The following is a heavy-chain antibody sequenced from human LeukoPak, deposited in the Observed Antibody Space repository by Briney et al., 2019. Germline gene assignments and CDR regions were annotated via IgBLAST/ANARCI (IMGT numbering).Heavy chain of an antibody. Sequence: ASVKVSCKASGYTFTGYYMHWVRQAPGQGLEWMGWINPNSGGTNHAQKFQGRVTMTRDTSISTAYMELSRLRSDDTAVYYCARPGIAAADLNWFDPWGQGTLVTASS. CDR2: INPNSGGT. V-gene: IGHV1-2*02. J-gene: IGHJ5*02. CDR3: ARPGIAAADLNWFDP. CDR1: GYTFTGYY. D-gene: IGHD6-13*01.